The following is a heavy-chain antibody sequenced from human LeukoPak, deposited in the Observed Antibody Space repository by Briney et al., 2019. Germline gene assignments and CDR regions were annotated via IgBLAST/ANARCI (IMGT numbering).Heavy chain of an antibody. D-gene: IGHD4-17*01. J-gene: IGHJ6*02. Sequence: GGSLRLSCAASGFTFSAYGMHWARQAPGKGLEWVAILSYDGREKYYADSVKGRFTISRNSSISTVHLQMNSLGLEDTAVYYCAKSFAVTTHSYYCIDVWGQGTTVTVSS. CDR3: AKSFAVTTHSYYCIDV. CDR1: GFTFSAYG. V-gene: IGHV3-30*18. CDR2: LSYDGREK.